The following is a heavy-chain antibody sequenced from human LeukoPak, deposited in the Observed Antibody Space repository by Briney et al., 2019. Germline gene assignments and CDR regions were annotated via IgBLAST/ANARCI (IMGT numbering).Heavy chain of an antibody. J-gene: IGHJ4*02. Sequence: ASVKVSCKASGYTFTSYGISWVRQAPGQGLEWMGWINPNSGGTNYAQKFQGWVTMTRDTSISTAYMELSRLRSDDTAVYYCARAGSYYYDSSGYYPNWGQGTLVTVSS. CDR1: GYTFTSYG. D-gene: IGHD3-22*01. CDR2: INPNSGGT. V-gene: IGHV1-2*04. CDR3: ARAGSYYYDSSGYYPN.